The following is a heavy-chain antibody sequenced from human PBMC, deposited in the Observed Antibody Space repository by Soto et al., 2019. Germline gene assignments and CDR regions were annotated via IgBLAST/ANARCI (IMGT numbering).Heavy chain of an antibody. J-gene: IGHJ6*02. D-gene: IGHD2-15*01. CDR1: GDTVSSNSVA. CDR3: ARSEEDSDYYYYGMAV. V-gene: IGHV6-1*01. CDR2: TYYRSRLYS. Sequence: SQTRSLTFVVSGDTVSSNSVAWNCVSQSPSRGLEWLGRTYYRSRLYSDYAVSVRSRIDINADTSKNQVSLQLNSVTPEDTAVYYCARSEEDSDYYYYGMAVWGQGTTVTV.